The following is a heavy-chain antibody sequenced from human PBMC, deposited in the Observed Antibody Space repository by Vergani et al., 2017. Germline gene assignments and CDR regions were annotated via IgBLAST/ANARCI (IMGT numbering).Heavy chain of an antibody. CDR1: GFTFSSYA. CDR3: ARLSERGGSDLDY. D-gene: IGHD2-15*01. J-gene: IGHJ4*02. Sequence: EVQLVESGGGLVQPGGSLRLSCAASGFTFSSYAMHWVRQAPGKGLEYVSAISSNGGSTYYANSVKGRFTISRDNSKNTLYLQMGSLRAEDMAVYYCARLSERGGSDLDYWGQGTLVTVSS. CDR2: ISSNGGST. V-gene: IGHV3-64*01.